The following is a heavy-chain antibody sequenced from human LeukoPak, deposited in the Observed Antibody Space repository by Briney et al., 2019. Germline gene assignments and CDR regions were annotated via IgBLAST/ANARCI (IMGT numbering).Heavy chain of an antibody. D-gene: IGHD3-22*01. CDR1: GFTFDDYA. CDR3: AKDMAYDSSGEVDY. V-gene: IGHV3-9*01. CDR2: ISWNSGSI. Sequence: GGSLRLSCAASGFTFDDYAMHWVRQAPGKGLEWVSGISWNSGSIGYADSVKGRFTISRDNAKTSLYLQMNSLRAEDTALYYCAKDMAYDSSGEVDYWGQGTLVTVSS. J-gene: IGHJ4*02.